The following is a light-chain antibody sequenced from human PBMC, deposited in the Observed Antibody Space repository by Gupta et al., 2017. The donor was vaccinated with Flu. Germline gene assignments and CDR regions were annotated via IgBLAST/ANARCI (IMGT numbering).Light chain of an antibody. CDR1: QSVRSSY. V-gene: IGKV3-20*01. Sequence: GERATLSCRASQSVRSSYLAWYQQKPGQAPRLLIYGASSRATGLPDRFSGSGSGTDFTLTISRLEPEDFAVYYCQQEGSSPRTFGQGTKVEIK. CDR2: GAS. J-gene: IGKJ1*01. CDR3: QQEGSSPRT.